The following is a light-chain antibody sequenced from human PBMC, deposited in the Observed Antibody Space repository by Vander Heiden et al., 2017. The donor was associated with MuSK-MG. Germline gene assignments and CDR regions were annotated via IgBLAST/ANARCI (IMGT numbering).Light chain of an antibody. Sequence: DIQMTQSPSSLSASVGDRVTITCRASQGISKYLAWYQQKPGRVPKLLIYAASTLQSGVSSRFSGSGSGTDFTLTISSLQPEDVATYYCQKYNSVPLTFGGGTKVEI. CDR1: QGISKY. CDR2: AAS. V-gene: IGKV1-27*01. CDR3: QKYNSVPLT. J-gene: IGKJ4*01.